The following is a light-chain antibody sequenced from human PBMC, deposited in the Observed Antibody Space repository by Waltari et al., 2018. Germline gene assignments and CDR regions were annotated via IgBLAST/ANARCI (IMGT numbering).Light chain of an antibody. V-gene: IGKV3-11*01. J-gene: IGKJ2*01. CDR3: QQRSNSYT. Sequence: EIVLTQSPAPLSLSPGERATLSCRASQSVSSYLAWYQQKPGQAPRLLIYDASNRATGIPARFSGSGSGTDFTLTISSLEPEDFAVYYCQQRSNSYTFGQGTKLEIK. CDR1: QSVSSY. CDR2: DAS.